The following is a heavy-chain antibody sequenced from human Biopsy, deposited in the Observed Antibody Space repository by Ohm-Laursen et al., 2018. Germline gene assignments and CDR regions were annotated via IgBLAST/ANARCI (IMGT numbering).Heavy chain of an antibody. CDR3: ARATNSTGWPYYYFYGMDV. CDR2: IYYSGGT. D-gene: IGHD2/OR15-2a*01. Sequence: SETLSLTCTVSGGSISSDYWSWIRQAPGKGLEWIGYIYYSGGTNHNPSLKSRVTISVDTSKNQFSLRLNSVTAADTAVYYCARATNSTGWPYYYFYGMDVWGQGTTVTVSS. CDR1: GGSISSDY. J-gene: IGHJ6*02. V-gene: IGHV4-59*01.